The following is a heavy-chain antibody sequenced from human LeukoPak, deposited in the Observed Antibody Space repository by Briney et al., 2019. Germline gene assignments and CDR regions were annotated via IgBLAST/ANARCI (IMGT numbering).Heavy chain of an antibody. CDR3: ARVDDSSGYYYVGGHFDY. J-gene: IGHJ4*02. CDR2: INPNSGGT. D-gene: IGHD3-22*01. CDR1: GYTFTGYY. V-gene: IGHV1-2*02. Sequence: VASVKVSCKASGYTFTGYYMHWVRQAPGQGLEWMGWINPNSGGTNYAQEFQGRVTMTRDTSISTAYMELSRLRSDDTAVYYCARVDDSSGYYYVGGHFDYWGQGTLVTVSS.